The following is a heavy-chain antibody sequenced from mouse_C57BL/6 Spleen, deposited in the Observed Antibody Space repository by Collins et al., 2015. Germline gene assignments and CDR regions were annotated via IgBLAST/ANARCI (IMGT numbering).Heavy chain of an antibody. CDR3: ARSYYAFDY. Sequence: QVQLQQPGTELVKPGASVKVSCKASGYTFTSYWMHWVKQRPGQGLEWIGNINPGSGDTYYNEKFKSKATLTVDKSSSTVYMQLSSLTSEDSAVYFCARSYYAFDYWGQGTTLTVSS. CDR1: GYTFTSYW. J-gene: IGHJ2*01. D-gene: IGHD1-1*01. CDR2: INPGSGDT. V-gene: IGHV1-53*01.